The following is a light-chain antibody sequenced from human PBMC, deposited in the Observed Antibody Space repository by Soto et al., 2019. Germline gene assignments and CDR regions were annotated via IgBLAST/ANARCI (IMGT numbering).Light chain of an antibody. Sequence: QSVLTQPASVSGSPGQSITISCTGTSSDVGGSNYVSWYQQHPGKAPKLMIYDVTNRPSGVSNRFSGSKSGNTASLTISGLQAEDEADYYCSSYTLSSTVLFGGGTKLTVL. CDR3: SSYTLSSTVL. J-gene: IGLJ2*01. CDR1: SSDVGGSNY. CDR2: DVT. V-gene: IGLV2-14*03.